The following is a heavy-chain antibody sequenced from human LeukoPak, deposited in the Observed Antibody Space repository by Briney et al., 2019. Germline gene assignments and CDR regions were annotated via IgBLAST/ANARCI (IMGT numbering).Heavy chain of an antibody. D-gene: IGHD3-22*01. CDR1: GISFSSYW. V-gene: IGHV3-7*01. CDR3: ASSHDSSGND. CDR2: IKYDGTHK. Sequence: GGSLRLSCVASGISFSSYWMAWVRQAPGKGLEWVANIKYDGTHKFYADSVKGRFTISRDNAKNSLSLEMNSLRADDTAVYFCASSHDSSGNDWGQGTLVTVSS. J-gene: IGHJ4*02.